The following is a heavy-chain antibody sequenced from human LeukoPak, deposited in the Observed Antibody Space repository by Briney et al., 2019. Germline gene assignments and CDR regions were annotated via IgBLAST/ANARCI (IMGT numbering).Heavy chain of an antibody. D-gene: IGHD2-2*01. CDR1: GYIFTGNY. CDR2: INPRSGGT. Sequence: GASVTVSCKASGYIFTGNYMHWVRQAPGQGLEWMGWINPRSGGTNYGEKFRGRVTMTRDTSITTAYMELSSLRFDDTAVYYCARGSGASWFDYWGQGTLVTVSS. CDR3: ARGSGASWFDY. J-gene: IGHJ4*02. V-gene: IGHV1-2*02.